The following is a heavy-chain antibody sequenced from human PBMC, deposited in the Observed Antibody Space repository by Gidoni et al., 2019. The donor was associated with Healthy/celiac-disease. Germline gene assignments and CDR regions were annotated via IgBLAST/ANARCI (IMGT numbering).Heavy chain of an antibody. D-gene: IGHD3-16*02. V-gene: IGHV1-69*06. CDR1: GGTFSSYA. J-gene: IGHJ4*02. CDR3: ARDHARSAGLRLGELSLFFYFDY. Sequence: QVQLVQSGAEVKKPGSSVKVSCKASGGTFSSYAISWVRQAPGQGLEWMGGIIPIFGTANYAQKFQGRVTITADKSTSTAYMELSSLRSEDTAVYYCARDHARSAGLRLGELSLFFYFDYWGQGTLVTVTS. CDR2: IIPIFGTA.